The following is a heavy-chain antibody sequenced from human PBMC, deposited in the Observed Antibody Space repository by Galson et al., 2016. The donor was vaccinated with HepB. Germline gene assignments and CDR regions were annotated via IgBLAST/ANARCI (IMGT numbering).Heavy chain of an antibody. J-gene: IGHJ6*02. Sequence: QPPGKGLEWIGEIDHRGNTNYNPSLKSRVIISVDESKNQFSLKVNSVTAADTAVYYCARNQAYNLDVWAQGITVAVSS. CDR3: ARNQAYNLDV. V-gene: IGHV4-4*02. CDR2: IDHRGNT. D-gene: IGHD5-24*01.